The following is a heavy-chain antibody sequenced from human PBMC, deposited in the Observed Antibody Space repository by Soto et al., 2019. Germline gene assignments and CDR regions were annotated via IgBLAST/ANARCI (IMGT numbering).Heavy chain of an antibody. CDR1: GGSFSGYS. D-gene: IGHD6-13*01. CDR3: ARGRKVYSSTWFVD. V-gene: IGHV4-34*01. CDR2: INHSGST. J-gene: IGHJ4*02. Sequence: SEPLSVTCAVYGGSFSGYSLSCIRQPPGKGLEWIGEINHSGSTNYNPSFKTRVTISVDTSKNQFSLKLSSVTAADTAVYYCARGRKVYSSTWFVDWGQGTLVTVSS.